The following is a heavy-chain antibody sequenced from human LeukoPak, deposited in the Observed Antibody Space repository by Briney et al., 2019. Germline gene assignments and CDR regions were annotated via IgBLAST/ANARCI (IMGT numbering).Heavy chain of an antibody. V-gene: IGHV4-59*01. D-gene: IGHD3-22*01. CDR2: IYYSGST. J-gene: IGHJ3*02. CDR3: ARALDYYDSSLRI. CDR1: GGSISSYY. Sequence: SETLSLTHTVSGGSISSYYWSSIRQPPGRGLDWIGSIYYSGSTNYHPSLNGRVTISVDTPKNQLPLDLSSVTAADTAVYYCARALDYYDSSLRIWGQGTMVTVSS.